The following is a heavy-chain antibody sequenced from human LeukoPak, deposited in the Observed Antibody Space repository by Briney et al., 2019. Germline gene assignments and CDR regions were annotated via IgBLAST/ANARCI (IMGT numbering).Heavy chain of an antibody. D-gene: IGHD6-19*01. J-gene: IGHJ4*02. CDR3: ARSFHSIGWYHDY. CDR1: GGTFSTYA. V-gene: IGHV1-69*13. CDR2: ILPIFGTA. Sequence: ASVKVSCKASGGTFSTYAISWVRQAPGQGLEWMGGILPIFGTANYAPEFQGRVTITADESTSTAYMELSSLRSEDTAVYYCARSFHSIGWYHDYWGQGTLVTVSS.